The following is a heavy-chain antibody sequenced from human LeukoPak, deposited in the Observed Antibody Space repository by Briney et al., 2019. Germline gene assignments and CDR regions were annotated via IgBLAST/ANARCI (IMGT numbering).Heavy chain of an antibody. J-gene: IGHJ6*03. CDR2: IYYSGST. Sequence: SETLSLTCTVSGGSLSSYYWSWIRQPPGKGLEWIGYIYYSGSTNYNPSLKSRVTISVDTSKNQFSLKLSSVTAADTAVYYCARDSLAIVGATKDYYYYYMDVWGKGTTVTVSS. CDR3: ARDSLAIVGATKDYYYYYMDV. D-gene: IGHD1-26*01. V-gene: IGHV4-59*01. CDR1: GGSLSSYY.